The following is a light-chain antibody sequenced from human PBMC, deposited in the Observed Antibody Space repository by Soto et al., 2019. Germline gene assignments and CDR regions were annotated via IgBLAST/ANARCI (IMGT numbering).Light chain of an antibody. Sequence: DIVMTQSPDSLAVSRGERATINCKSSQSVLYSSNNKNYLAWYQQKPGQPPKLLVYWASTRESGVPDRFSGSGSETDFTLTISSLQAEDVVAYYCQQYYRTPRTFGQGTKVEIK. CDR2: WAS. CDR3: QQYYRTPRT. J-gene: IGKJ1*01. V-gene: IGKV4-1*01. CDR1: QSVLYSSNNKNY.